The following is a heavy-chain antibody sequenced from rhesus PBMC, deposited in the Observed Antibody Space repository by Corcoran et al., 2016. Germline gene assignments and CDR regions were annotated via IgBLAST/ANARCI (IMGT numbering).Heavy chain of an antibody. CDR1: GFTFSSSA. J-gene: IGHJ4*01. CDR3: TRGVGSTAY. CDR2: NRSKSNNYET. V-gene: IGHV3-118*01. Sequence: EVQLMESGGGLVQPGGALRLSCAASGFTFSSSAMHWVLQASGKGLEWVGRNRSKSNNYETGYAASVKGRFTISRDDSKNTAYLQMNSLKTEDTAVYYCTRGVGSTAYWGQGVLVTVSS. D-gene: IGHD1-44*01.